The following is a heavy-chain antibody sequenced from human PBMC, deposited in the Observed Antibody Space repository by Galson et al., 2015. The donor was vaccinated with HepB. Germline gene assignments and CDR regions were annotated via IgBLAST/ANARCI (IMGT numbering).Heavy chain of an antibody. Sequence: LSLTCTVSGGSISSGDYYWSWIRQPLGKGLEWIGYIYYSGSTYYNPSLKSRVTISVDTSKNQFSLKLSSVTAADTAVYYCARGSGVVVPTAMVDYWGQGTLVTVSS. V-gene: IGHV4-30-4*01. CDR3: ARGSGVVVPTAMVDY. CDR1: GGSISSGDYY. CDR2: IYYSGST. J-gene: IGHJ4*02. D-gene: IGHD2-2*01.